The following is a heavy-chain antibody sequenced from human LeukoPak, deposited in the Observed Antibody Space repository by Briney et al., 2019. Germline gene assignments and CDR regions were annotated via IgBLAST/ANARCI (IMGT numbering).Heavy chain of an antibody. J-gene: IGHJ4*02. CDR1: GGSISSGSYY. CDR3: AKSGGYGLIDY. CDR2: IYTSGST. V-gene: IGHV4-61*02. Sequence: PSETLSLTCTVSGGSISSGSYYWSWIRQPAGKGLEWIGRIYTSGSTNYNPSLKSRVTISVDTSKNQFSLKLSSVTAADTAMYFCAKSGGYGLIDYWGQGTLVTVSS. D-gene: IGHD1-26*01.